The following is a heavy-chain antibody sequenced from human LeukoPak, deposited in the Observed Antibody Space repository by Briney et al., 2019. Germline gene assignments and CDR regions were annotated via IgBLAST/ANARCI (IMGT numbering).Heavy chain of an antibody. D-gene: IGHD3-3*01. CDR1: GFTFSSYS. V-gene: IGHV3-21*01. Sequence: GGSLRLSCAASGFTFSSYSMNWVRQAPGKGLEWVSSISSSSSYIYYADSVKGRFTISRDNAKNSLYLQMNSLRAEDTAVYYCARVGGYYDFWSGYPPFDYWGQGTLVTVSS. CDR3: ARVGGYYDFWSGYPPFDY. CDR2: ISSSSSYI. J-gene: IGHJ4*02.